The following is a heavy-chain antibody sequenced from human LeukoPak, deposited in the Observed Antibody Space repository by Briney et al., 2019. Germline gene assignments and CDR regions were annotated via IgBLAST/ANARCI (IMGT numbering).Heavy chain of an antibody. D-gene: IGHD1-26*01. CDR1: GGTFSSYA. CDR3: ARVREGYFDY. V-gene: IGHV1-69*05. CDR2: IIPIFGTA. Sequence: EASVKVSCKASGGTFSSYAINWVRQAPGQGLEWMGGIIPIFGTANYAQKFQGRVTITTDESTSTAYMELSSLRSEDTAVYYCARVREGYFDYWGQGTLVTVSS. J-gene: IGHJ4*02.